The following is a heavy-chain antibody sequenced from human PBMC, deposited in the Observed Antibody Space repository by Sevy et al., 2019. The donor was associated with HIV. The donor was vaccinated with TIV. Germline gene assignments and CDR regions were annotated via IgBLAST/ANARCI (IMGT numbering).Heavy chain of an antibody. V-gene: IGHV3-73*01. CDR1: GFAFRGSA. CDR2: IRSKGNSFAT. CDR3: AGQVGDTVMAIFDY. J-gene: IGHJ4*02. Sequence: GESLKISCAAFGFAFRGSAIHWVRQASGKGLEWIGRIRSKGNSFATDYVPSVKGRFTISRDDSKKTAYLEMSSLKIDDTAVYYCAGQVGDTVMAIFDYWGQGTLVTVSS. D-gene: IGHD1-26*01.